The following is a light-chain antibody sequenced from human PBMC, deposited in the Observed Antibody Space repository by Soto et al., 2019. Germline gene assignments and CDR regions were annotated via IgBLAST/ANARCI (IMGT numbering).Light chain of an antibody. CDR3: QVSDSNSDHSV. CDR2: YDS. J-gene: IGLJ2*01. V-gene: IGLV3-21*01. Sequence: SYELTQPPSVSVAPGETARITCGGNNIGRKSVHWYHQKPGQAPVLVIYYDSDRPSGIPKRFSASNSGHTATLTITMVEAGDQPDYYSQVSDSNSDHSVIGGGTKLPVL. CDR1: NIGRKS.